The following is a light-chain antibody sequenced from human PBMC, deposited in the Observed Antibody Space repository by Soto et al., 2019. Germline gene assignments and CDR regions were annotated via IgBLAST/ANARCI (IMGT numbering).Light chain of an antibody. CDR3: QQLHGYPIT. CDR1: QSINNL. Sequence: DFQMTQSPSTLSASVGDRVTITCRASQSINNLLAWYQQKPGKAPKFLIYDVSTLESGVPSRFSGSGSGTHFTLTISSLQPEDFATYYCQQLHGYPITFGQGTRLEIK. CDR2: DVS. V-gene: IGKV1-5*01. J-gene: IGKJ5*01.